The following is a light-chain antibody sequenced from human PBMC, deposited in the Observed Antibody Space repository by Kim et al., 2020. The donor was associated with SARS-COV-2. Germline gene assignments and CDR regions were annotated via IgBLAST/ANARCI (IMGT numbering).Light chain of an antibody. CDR1: SSDVGAYKY. J-gene: IGLJ3*02. V-gene: IGLV2-14*03. CDR2: DVS. Sequence: GQSITISCTGTSSDVGAYKYVSWYQQHPTKAPKLMIYDVSKRPSGVSNRFSGSQSGNTASLTISGLQAEDEADYYCCSYTSSSTWVFGGGTQLTVL. CDR3: CSYTSSSTWV.